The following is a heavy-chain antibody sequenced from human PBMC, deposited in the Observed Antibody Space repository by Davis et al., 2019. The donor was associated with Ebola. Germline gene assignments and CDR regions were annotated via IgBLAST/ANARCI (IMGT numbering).Heavy chain of an antibody. Sequence: PGGSLRLSCTVSGGSISSSSYYWGWIRQPPGKGLEWIGSIYYSGSTYYNPSLKSRVTISVDTSKNQFSLKLSSVTAADTAVYYCAGTGYSSSWIDYYYYGMDVWGQGTTVTVSS. CDR3: AGTGYSSSWIDYYYYGMDV. D-gene: IGHD6-13*01. CDR1: GGSISSSSYY. J-gene: IGHJ6*02. V-gene: IGHV4-39*01. CDR2: IYYSGST.